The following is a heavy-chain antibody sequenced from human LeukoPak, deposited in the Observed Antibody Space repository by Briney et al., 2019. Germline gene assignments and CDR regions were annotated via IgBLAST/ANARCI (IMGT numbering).Heavy chain of an antibody. J-gene: IGHJ4*02. CDR3: ARDHYDFWSGYRSSPDY. CDR2: IYYSGST. V-gene: IGHV4-39*02. CDR1: GGSISSSSYY. D-gene: IGHD3-3*01. Sequence: SETLSLTCTVSGGSISSSSYYWGWIRQPPGKGLEWIGSIYYSGSTYYNPSLKSRVTISVDTSKNQFSLKLSSVTAADTAVYYCARDHYDFWSGYRSSPDYWGQGTLVTVSS.